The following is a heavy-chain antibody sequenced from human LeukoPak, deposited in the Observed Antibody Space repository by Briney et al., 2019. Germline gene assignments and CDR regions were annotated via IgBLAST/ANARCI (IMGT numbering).Heavy chain of an antibody. D-gene: IGHD5-12*01. CDR1: GGSISSSSYY. CDR2: IYYSGST. CDR3: AKVEGGYDYYYYYYMDV. Sequence: SETLSLTCTVSGGSISSSSYYWGWIRQPPGKGLEWIGSIYYSGSTYYNPSLKSRVTISVDTSKNQFSLKLSSVTAADTAVYYCAKVEGGYDYYYYYYMDVWGKGTTVTVSS. J-gene: IGHJ6*03. V-gene: IGHV4-39*07.